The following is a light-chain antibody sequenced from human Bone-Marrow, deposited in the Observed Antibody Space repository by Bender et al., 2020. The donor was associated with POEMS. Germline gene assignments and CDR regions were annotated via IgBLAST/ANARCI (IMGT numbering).Light chain of an antibody. CDR1: QLGHTY. CDR3: VAWDDTLNGWV. CDR2: QDT. J-gene: IGLJ2*01. V-gene: IGLV3-1*01. Sequence: SDDLIQPSSVSVSPGQTASITCSGDQLGHTYVSWYQQKPGQSPVLVIYQDTKRPSGVPDRFSGSMSGTSASLAISGLHSEDEADYYCVAWDDTLNGWVFGGGTKLTVL.